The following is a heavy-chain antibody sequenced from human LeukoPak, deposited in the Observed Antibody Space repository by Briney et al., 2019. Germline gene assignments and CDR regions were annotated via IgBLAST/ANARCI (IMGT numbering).Heavy chain of an antibody. CDR3: ARAVRYSSGPLTDLLPYYFDY. J-gene: IGHJ4*02. CDR1: GYTFTSYY. CDR2: INPSGGST. Sequence: ASVKVSCKASGYTFTSYYMHWVRQAPGQGLEWMGIINPSGGSTSYAQKFQGRVTITRDTSASAVYMELSSLRSDDMAVYYCARAVRYSSGPLTDLLPYYFDYWGQGTLVTVSS. V-gene: IGHV1-46*01. D-gene: IGHD6-19*01.